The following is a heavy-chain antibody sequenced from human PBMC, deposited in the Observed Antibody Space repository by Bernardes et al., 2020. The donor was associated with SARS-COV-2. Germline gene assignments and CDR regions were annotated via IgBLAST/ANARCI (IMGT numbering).Heavy chain of an antibody. D-gene: IGHD6-25*01. CDR1: GFSFSSNSYW. J-gene: IGHJ4*02. Sequence: GSLRLSCVVAGFSFSSNSYWMHWVRRVPGKGLVWVSRINSDGSSITYADSVEGRFTISRDNAKNTLYLQMNSLRPEDTAVYYCVRAPEQRPLDYWGQGTLVTVSS. CDR2: INSDGSSI. CDR3: VRAPEQRPLDY. V-gene: IGHV3-74*01.